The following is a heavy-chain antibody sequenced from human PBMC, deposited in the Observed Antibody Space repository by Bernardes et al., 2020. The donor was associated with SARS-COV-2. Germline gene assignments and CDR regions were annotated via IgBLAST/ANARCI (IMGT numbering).Heavy chain of an antibody. CDR3: ARAGITIFGVRIQGGFDY. CDR1: GGSIRSSY. Sequence: SETLSPTCTFSGGSIRSSYWSWIRQPAGTGLEWIGRIYTSGSTNYNPSLKSRVTMSVDTSKNQFSLKLSSVTAADTAVYYCARAGITIFGVRIQGGFDYWGQGTLVTVSS. D-gene: IGHD3-3*01. CDR2: IYTSGST. J-gene: IGHJ4*02. V-gene: IGHV4-4*07.